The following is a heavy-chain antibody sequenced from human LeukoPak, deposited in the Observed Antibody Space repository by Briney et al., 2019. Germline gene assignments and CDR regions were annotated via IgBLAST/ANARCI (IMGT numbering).Heavy chain of an antibody. D-gene: IGHD1/OR15-1a*01. CDR2: TYYMTN. CDR1: GDSLSSSTDG. CDR3: ARGRNNAFDI. V-gene: IGHV6-1*01. J-gene: IGHJ3*02. Sequence: QSLSLTPALSGDSLSSSTDGWNWVRLSPSRGRVGLGRTYYMTNDYAISVNTRMAINVDTSKNPVSLQLSSVTPEDTAVYYCARGRNNAFDIWGQGTMVTVSS.